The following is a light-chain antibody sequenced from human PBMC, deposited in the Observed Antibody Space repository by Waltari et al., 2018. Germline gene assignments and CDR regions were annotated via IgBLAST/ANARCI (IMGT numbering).Light chain of an antibody. CDR2: WAS. V-gene: IGKV4-1*01. J-gene: IGKJ5*01. CDR3: HHYYIPPLT. CDR1: QSLFSTSNSKTY. Sequence: DIVMTQSPDFLAVSLGERATINCKSSQSLFSTSNSKTYISWYQQKPGQPPKRLIYWASTRGSGVPDRFSGSGSGTDFTLTISSLQAEDVAVYYCHHYYIPPLTFGQGTRLEIK.